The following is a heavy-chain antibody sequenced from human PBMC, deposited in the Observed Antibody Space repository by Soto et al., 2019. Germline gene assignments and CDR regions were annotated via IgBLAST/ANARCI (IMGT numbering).Heavy chain of an antibody. CDR2: ISRSGANI. V-gene: IGHV3-21*04. D-gene: IGHD3-10*01. J-gene: IGHJ4*02. CDR3: ARGINRSGAY. Sequence: NPGGSLRLSCAGSGFNFSDYYMVWVRQAPGKGLEWVSSISRSGANIHYADSVKGRFTISRDNARNSLYLQVTSLRAEDTARYFCARGINRSGAYWGQGTQVTVSS. CDR1: GFNFSDYY.